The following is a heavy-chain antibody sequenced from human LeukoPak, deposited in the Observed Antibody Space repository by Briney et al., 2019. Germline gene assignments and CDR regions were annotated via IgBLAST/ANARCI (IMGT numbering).Heavy chain of an antibody. D-gene: IGHD3-10*01. V-gene: IGHV3-21*01. CDR2: ISSSSSYI. CDR3: ARDYGSGSYYDY. CDR1: GFTFSSYS. Sequence: KAGGSLRLSCAASGFTFSSYSMNWVRQAPGKGLGWVSSISSSSSYIYYADSVKGRFTISRDNAKNSLYLQMNSLRAEDTAVYYCARDYGSGSYYDYWGQGTLVTVSS. J-gene: IGHJ4*02.